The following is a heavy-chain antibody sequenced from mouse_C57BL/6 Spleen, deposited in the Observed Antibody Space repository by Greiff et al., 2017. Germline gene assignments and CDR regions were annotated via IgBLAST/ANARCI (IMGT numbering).Heavy chain of an antibody. J-gene: IGHJ4*01. V-gene: IGHV1-55*01. D-gene: IGHD2-1*01. CDR1: GYTFTSYW. CDR2: IYPGSGST. CDR3: AREEDGNYEDYAMDY. Sequence: VQLQQSGAELVKPGASVKMSCKASGYTFTSYWITWVKQRPGQGLEWIGDIYPGSGSTNYNEKFKSKATLTVDTSSSTAYMQLSSLTSEDSAVYYCAREEDGNYEDYAMDYWGQGTSVTVSS.